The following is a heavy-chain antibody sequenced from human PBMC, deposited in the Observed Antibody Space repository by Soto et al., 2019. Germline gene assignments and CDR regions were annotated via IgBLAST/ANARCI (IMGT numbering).Heavy chain of an antibody. V-gene: IGHV1-69*02. J-gene: IGHJ4*02. D-gene: IGHD6-6*01. CDR3: ARGSEGYSSSSGFDY. CDR1: GGTFSSYT. CDR2: IITILGIA. Sequence: QVQLVQSGAEVKKPGSSVKVSCKASGGTFSSYTISWVRQAPGQGREWMGRIITILGIANYAQKMQGRVTITADKSTSTAYMELSSLRSEDTDVYYCARGSEGYSSSSGFDYWGQGTLVTVSS.